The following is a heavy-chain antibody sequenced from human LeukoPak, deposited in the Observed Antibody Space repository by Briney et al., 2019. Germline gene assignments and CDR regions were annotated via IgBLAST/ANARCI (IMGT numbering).Heavy chain of an antibody. CDR3: ARDHQGITMIVVVITSGLDY. CDR1: GFTFSSYA. V-gene: IGHV3-30-3*01. J-gene: IGHJ4*02. Sequence: GRSLRLSCAASGFTFSSYAMHWVRQAPGKGLEWVAVISYDGSNKYYADSVKGRFTISRDSSKNTLYLQMNSLRAEDTAVYYCARDHQGITMIVVVITSGLDYWGQGTLVTVSS. D-gene: IGHD3-22*01. CDR2: ISYDGSNK.